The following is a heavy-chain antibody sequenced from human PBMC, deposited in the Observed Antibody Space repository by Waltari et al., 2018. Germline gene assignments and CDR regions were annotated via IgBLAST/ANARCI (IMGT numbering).Heavy chain of an antibody. CDR1: GGTVSSYS. CDR2: IIPIFGTA. D-gene: IGHD2-2*02. V-gene: IGHV1-69*01. CDR3: ARDRRGEVREVGYCSSTSCYRMDV. Sequence: QVPLVQSGAEVKKPGSSVKVSCKASGGTVSSYSICWVRQAPGHGLEWMGGIIPIFGTANYAQKFQGRVTITADESTSTAYMELSSLRSEDTAVYYCARDRRGEVREVGYCSSTSCYRMDVWGKGTTVTVSS. J-gene: IGHJ6*04.